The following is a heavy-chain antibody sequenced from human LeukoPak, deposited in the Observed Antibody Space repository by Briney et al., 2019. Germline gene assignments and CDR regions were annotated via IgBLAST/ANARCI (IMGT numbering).Heavy chain of an antibody. Sequence: SETLSLTCVVSGYSISNDYYWGWLRQPPGKGLEWIGNIYHSGGSYYNPSLKSRVTILVDTSKNQFSLKLSSVTAADTAVYYCAKAGTTGIHHWFDPWGQGNLVTVS. D-gene: IGHD1-1*01. V-gene: IGHV4-38-2*01. CDR1: GYSISNDYY. CDR2: IYHSGGS. CDR3: AKAGTTGIHHWFDP. J-gene: IGHJ5*02.